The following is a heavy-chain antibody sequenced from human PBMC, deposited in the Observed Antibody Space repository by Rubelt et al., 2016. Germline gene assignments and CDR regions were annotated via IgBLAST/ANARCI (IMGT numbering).Heavy chain of an antibody. CDR3: AKGSQGGVYRGGDCHFDY. V-gene: IGHV3-30*18. D-gene: IGHD2-21*02. CDR1: DFTFSTYA. Sequence: VQLLESGGGLVKPGGSLRLSCADSDFTFSTYAMSWVRQAPGTGLEWVTVISFDGSDKYYEDSVKGRFTISIDKSKNTLYLQMNRLGSEDTSVDSFAKGSQGGVYRGGDCHFDYWGQGTLVTVSS. CDR2: ISFDGSDK. J-gene: IGHJ4*02.